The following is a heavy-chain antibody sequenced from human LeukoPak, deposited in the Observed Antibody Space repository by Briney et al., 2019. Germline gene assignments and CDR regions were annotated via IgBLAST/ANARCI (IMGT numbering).Heavy chain of an antibody. D-gene: IGHD3-10*01. Sequence: SETLSLTCTVSGGSISSSHYYWGWIRQTPGKGLEWIGTIYYSGTTYYNPSLESRATISEDTSKNQFSLTLRSVAAADTAVYYCARQISDYYYYYIDVWGKGTTVTVSS. CDR2: IYYSGTT. CDR3: ARQISDYYYYYIDV. CDR1: GGSISSSHYY. J-gene: IGHJ6*03. V-gene: IGHV4-39*01.